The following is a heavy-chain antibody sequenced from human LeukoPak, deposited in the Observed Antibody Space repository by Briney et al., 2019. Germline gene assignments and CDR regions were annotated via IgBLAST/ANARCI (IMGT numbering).Heavy chain of an antibody. CDR3: AKVCGANCYYPDY. Sequence: SGRSLRLSCAASGFTFSNYVMSWVRQAPGRGLEWVSAISASGSSTYHADSAKGRFTTSRDNSKNTLYLEMNSLRAEDTAIYYCAKVCGANCYYPDYWGEGAQVTVSS. D-gene: IGHD2-21*02. CDR2: ISASGSST. CDR1: GFTFSNYV. V-gene: IGHV3-23*01. J-gene: IGHJ4*02.